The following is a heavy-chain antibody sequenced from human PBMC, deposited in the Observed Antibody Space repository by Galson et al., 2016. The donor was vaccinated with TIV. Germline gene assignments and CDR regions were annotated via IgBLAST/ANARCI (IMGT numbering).Heavy chain of an antibody. CDR2: ITPGGAGT. J-gene: IGHJ4*02. CDR3: ARDTRSGYSSGWPPFDF. Sequence: SVKVSCKASGYTFTDNYIHWVRQAPGQGLEWMGVITPGGAGTFHAQKFQGRVTMTADTSTRTVYMEINSLRSEDAAMYFCARDTRSGYSSGWPPFDFWGQGTLVTVSS. D-gene: IGHD6-25*01. V-gene: IGHV1-46*03. CDR1: GYTFTDNY.